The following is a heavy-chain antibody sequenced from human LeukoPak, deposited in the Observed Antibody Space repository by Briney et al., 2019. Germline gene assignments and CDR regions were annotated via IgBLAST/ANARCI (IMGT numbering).Heavy chain of an antibody. V-gene: IGHV1-24*01. Sequence: ASVKVSCKASGYTFTGYYMHWVRQAPGKGLEWMGGFDPEDGETIYAQKFQGRVTMTEDTSTDTAYMELSSLRSEDTAVYYCATPGGNVPAFDYWGQGTLVTVSS. CDR3: ATPGGNVPAFDY. J-gene: IGHJ4*02. D-gene: IGHD1-1*01. CDR1: GYTFTGYY. CDR2: FDPEDGET.